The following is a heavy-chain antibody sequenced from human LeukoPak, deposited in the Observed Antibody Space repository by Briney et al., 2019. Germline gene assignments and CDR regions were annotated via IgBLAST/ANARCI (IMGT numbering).Heavy chain of an antibody. CDR1: GYTFTRHY. J-gene: IGHJ3*02. CDR2: INPSSGGT. CDR3: ARDRFPPRGYDILTGSGPQAFDI. Sequence: ASVKVSCKASGYTFTRHYMNWVRQAPGQGLEWMGKINPSSGGTGYAQKFQGRVTMTRDTSTSTAYMELSSLRSEDTAVYYCARDRFPPRGYDILTGSGPQAFDIWGQGTMVTVSS. D-gene: IGHD3-9*01. V-gene: IGHV1-46*01.